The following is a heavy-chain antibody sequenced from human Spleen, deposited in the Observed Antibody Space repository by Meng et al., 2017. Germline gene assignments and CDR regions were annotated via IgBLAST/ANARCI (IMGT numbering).Heavy chain of an antibody. Sequence: QVQLQQWGAGLLKPSETLSLTCAVYGGTFSGYYWSWIRQPPGRGLEWIGEINHSGSTNYNPSLKSRVTISVDTSKNQFSLKLSSVTAADTAVYYCARRNYGSGSHNPFDIWGQGTMVTVSS. D-gene: IGHD3-10*01. CDR2: INHSGST. J-gene: IGHJ3*02. CDR3: ARRNYGSGSHNPFDI. V-gene: IGHV4-34*01. CDR1: GGTFSGYY.